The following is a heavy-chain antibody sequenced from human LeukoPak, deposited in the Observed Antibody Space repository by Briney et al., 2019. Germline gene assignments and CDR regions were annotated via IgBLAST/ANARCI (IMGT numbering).Heavy chain of an antibody. V-gene: IGHV1-18*01. J-gene: IGHJ4*02. Sequence: ASVKVSCKASGYTFTSYGISWVRQAPGQGLEWMGWISAYNGSTNYAQKLQGRVTMTTDTSTSTAYMELRSLRSDDTAVYYCARQMTTVTDDYFDYWGQGTLVTVSS. CDR3: ARQMTTVTDDYFDY. CDR1: GYTFTSYG. D-gene: IGHD4-11*01. CDR2: ISAYNGST.